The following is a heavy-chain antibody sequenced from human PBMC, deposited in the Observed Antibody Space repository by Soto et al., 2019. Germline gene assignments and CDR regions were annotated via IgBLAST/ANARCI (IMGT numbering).Heavy chain of an antibody. CDR1: GFTFSDAW. Sequence: EVQLVESGGGLVKPGGSLRLSCAASGFTFSDAWMSWVRQGPGRGLEWLGRIKSKTDGGTTDYAAPVKGRFTISRDDSKNTLYLQMNSLKTDDTAVYYCSTGPKRDYYFYGMDVWGQGTTVTVAS. CDR3: STGPKRDYYFYGMDV. V-gene: IGHV3-15*01. CDR2: IKSKTDGGTT. J-gene: IGHJ6*02.